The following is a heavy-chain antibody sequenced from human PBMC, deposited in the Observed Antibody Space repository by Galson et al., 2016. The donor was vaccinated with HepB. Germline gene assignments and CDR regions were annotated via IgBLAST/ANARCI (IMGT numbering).Heavy chain of an antibody. D-gene: IGHD1-26*01. CDR2: IYYSGTT. CDR1: GGSISSGTYS. CDR3: SRRLGARPPAD. J-gene: IGHJ4*02. V-gene: IGHV4-39*01. Sequence: SETLSLTCTVSGGSISSGTYSWGWIRQPPGKGLEWIGSIYYSGTTSYNPSLKSRVTMSVDTPKNQFSLKLSSVTAADTAVYYCSRRLGARPPADWGQGTLVIVSS.